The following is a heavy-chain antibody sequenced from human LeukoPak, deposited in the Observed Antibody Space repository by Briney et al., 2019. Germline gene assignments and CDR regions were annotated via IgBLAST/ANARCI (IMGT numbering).Heavy chain of an antibody. CDR1: GGSMFSYY. Sequence: SETLSLTCTVSGGSMFSYYWSWIRQSPGKGLEWIGYIYYSGSTEYNPSLKSRVTILVDTSKKQFSLRLRSLTAADTAVYYCAGGSIAVAGLEFGYWGQGTLVTGSS. D-gene: IGHD6-19*01. CDR3: AGGSIAVAGLEFGY. V-gene: IGHV4-59*01. CDR2: IYYSGST. J-gene: IGHJ4*02.